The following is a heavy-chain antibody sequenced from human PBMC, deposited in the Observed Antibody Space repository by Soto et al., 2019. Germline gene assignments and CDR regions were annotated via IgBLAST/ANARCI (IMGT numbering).Heavy chain of an antibody. J-gene: IGHJ4*02. D-gene: IGHD1-1*01. CDR3: ARSNWKTAPSVYFAY. CDR2: INPSGGST. CDR1: GYTFTSYY. Sequence: ASVKVSCKASGYTFTSYYMHWVRQAPGQGLEWMGIINPSGGSTSYAQKFQGRVTMTRDTSTSTVYMELSSLRSEDTAVYYCARSNWKTAPSVYFAYWGQGTLVTVSS. V-gene: IGHV1-46*01.